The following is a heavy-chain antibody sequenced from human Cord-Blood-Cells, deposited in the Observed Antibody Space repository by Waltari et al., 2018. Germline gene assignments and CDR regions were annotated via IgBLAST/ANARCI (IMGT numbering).Heavy chain of an antibody. Sequence: EVPLVESGGGLVHPGGSLRISCAASGISFSSYALSWVRQDPGKGLEWVANIKQDGREKYYVDSVKGRFTISRDNAKNSLYLQMNSLRAEDTAVYYCAREGSSSWYWFDPWGQGTLVTVSS. D-gene: IGHD6-13*01. CDR1: GISFSSYA. CDR3: AREGSSSWYWFDP. V-gene: IGHV3-7*01. J-gene: IGHJ5*02. CDR2: IKQDGREK.